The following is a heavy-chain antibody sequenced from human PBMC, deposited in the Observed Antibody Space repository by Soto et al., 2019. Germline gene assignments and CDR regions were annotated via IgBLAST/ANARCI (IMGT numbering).Heavy chain of an antibody. J-gene: IGHJ3*02. CDR1: GFTFSDYA. D-gene: IGHD2-15*01. Sequence: GGSLRLSCAASGFTFSDYAMSWVRQAPGKGLEWVSGLGGSNSDTHYAASVEGRFTVSRDNSKSTLFLQMNSLRVEDTAVYYCAKDKVDHNSVWDPFDIWGQGTLVTVSS. V-gene: IGHV3-23*01. CDR3: AKDKVDHNSVWDPFDI. CDR2: LGGSNSDT.